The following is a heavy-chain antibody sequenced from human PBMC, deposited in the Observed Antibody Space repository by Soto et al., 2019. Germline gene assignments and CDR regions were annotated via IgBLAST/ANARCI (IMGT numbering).Heavy chain of an antibody. Sequence: EVQLVQSGAEVKKPGESLKISCKGSGYSFTSYWIGWVRQMPGKGLEWMGIIYPGDSDTRYSPSFQGQVTISADKSISTAYLQWSSLKASDTAMYYCARQIVRATSGREFDYWGQGTLVTVSS. D-gene: IGHD1-26*01. CDR3: ARQIVRATSGREFDY. J-gene: IGHJ4*02. CDR2: IYPGDSDT. V-gene: IGHV5-51*01. CDR1: GYSFTSYW.